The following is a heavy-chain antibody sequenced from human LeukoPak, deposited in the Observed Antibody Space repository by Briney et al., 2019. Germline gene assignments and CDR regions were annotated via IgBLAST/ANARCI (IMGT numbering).Heavy chain of an antibody. Sequence: SETLSLTCTVSGGSISSSSYYWGWIRQPPGKGLEWIGSIYYSGSTYYNPSLKSRVTISVDTSKNQFSLKLSSVTAADTAVYYCARILPVTSRDYWGQGTLVTVSS. D-gene: IGHD4-17*01. J-gene: IGHJ4*02. CDR1: GGSISSSSYY. CDR2: IYYSGST. CDR3: ARILPVTSRDY. V-gene: IGHV4-39*07.